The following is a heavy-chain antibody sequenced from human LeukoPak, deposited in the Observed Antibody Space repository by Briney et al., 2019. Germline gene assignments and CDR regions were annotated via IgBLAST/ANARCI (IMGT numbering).Heavy chain of an antibody. CDR1: GLTVSSNC. J-gene: IGHJ4*02. D-gene: IGHD3-22*01. V-gene: IGHV3-66*04. CDR2: ISSDGNT. CDR3: ARLPYDSSGYGFSDY. Sequence: PGGSLRLSCAASGLTVSSNCMTWVRQAPGKGLEWVSHISSDGNTNHADSVKGRFTISRDSSKNTLYLQMNSLRVEDTAVYYCARLPYDSSGYGFSDYWGQGTLVTVSS.